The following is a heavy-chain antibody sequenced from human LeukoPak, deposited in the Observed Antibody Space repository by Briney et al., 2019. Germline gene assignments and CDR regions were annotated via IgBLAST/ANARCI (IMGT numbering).Heavy chain of an antibody. D-gene: IGHD5-12*01. J-gene: IGHJ2*01. V-gene: IGHV3-53*01. CDR2: LYSGGST. CDR1: GFTVTSNS. CDR3: ARVRGYSGYDPRSYWYFDL. Sequence: GGSLRLSCAASGFTVTSNSMSWLRQAPAKGLEWVSLLYSGGSTNYADSVKGRFTISRDESKNTLYLQMSRLRAEDTALYFCARVRGYSGYDPRSYWYFDLWGRGTLVTVSS.